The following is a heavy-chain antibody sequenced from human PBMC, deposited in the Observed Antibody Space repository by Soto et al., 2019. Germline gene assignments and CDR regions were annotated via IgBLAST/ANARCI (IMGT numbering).Heavy chain of an antibody. J-gene: IGHJ6*02. D-gene: IGHD2-2*01. Sequence: ASVKVSCKASGYTFTGYYMHWVRQAPGQGLEWMGRINPNSGGTNYAQKFQGWVTMTRDTSISTAYMELSRLRSDDTAVFYCARDPGYCSSTSCYAGGPDYYYYGMDVWGQGTTVTVSS. CDR2: INPNSGGT. CDR3: ARDPGYCSSTSCYAGGPDYYYYGMDV. V-gene: IGHV1-2*04. CDR1: GYTFTGYY.